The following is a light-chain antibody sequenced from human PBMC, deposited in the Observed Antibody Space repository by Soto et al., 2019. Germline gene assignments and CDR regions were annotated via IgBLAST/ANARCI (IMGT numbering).Light chain of an antibody. Sequence: EIVMTQSPATLSVSPGERATLACRASQSVGSNLAWYQQKPGQAPRLLIYGASTRATGIPARFSGSGSGTEFTLTISSLQFEDFAIYYCQQYNNWPPITFGQGTRLEIK. CDR2: GAS. CDR1: QSVGSN. J-gene: IGKJ5*01. V-gene: IGKV3-15*01. CDR3: QQYNNWPPIT.